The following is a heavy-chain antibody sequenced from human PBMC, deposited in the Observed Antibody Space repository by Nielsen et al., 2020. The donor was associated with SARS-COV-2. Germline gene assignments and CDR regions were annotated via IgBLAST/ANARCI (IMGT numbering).Heavy chain of an antibody. CDR1: GESFSGYY. CDR2: INHRGSS. Sequence: GSLRLSCAVYGESFSGYYWSWIRQPPGKGLEWIGEINHRGSSNSNPSLKSRVTMSVDTSKNQFSLELTSVTAADTALYFCARQREGEHYLYGMDVWGQGTTVTVSS. CDR3: ARQREGEHYLYGMDV. V-gene: IGHV4-34*01. D-gene: IGHD6-25*01. J-gene: IGHJ6*02.